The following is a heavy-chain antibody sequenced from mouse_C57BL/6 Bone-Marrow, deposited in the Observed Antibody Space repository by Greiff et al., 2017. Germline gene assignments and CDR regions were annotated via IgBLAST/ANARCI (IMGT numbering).Heavy chain of an antibody. CDR2: INPSNGGT. CDR1: GYTFTSYW. J-gene: IGHJ2*01. Sequence: QVHVKQSGTELVKPGASVKLSCKASGYTFTSYWMHWVKQRPGQGLEWIGNINPSNGGTNYNEKFKSKATLTVDKSSSTAYMQLSSLTSEDSAVYYCAREGSSFYFDYWGQGTTLTVSS. V-gene: IGHV1-53*01. CDR3: AREGSSFYFDY. D-gene: IGHD1-1*01.